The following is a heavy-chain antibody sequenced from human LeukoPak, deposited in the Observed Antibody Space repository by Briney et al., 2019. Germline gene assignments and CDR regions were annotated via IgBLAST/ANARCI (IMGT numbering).Heavy chain of an antibody. CDR2: IYYSGST. V-gene: IGHV4-59*01. CDR1: GGSISSYY. D-gene: IGHD3-3*01. Sequence: PSETLSLTCTVSGGSISSYYWSWIRQPPGKGLEWIGYIYYSGSTNYNPSLKSRVTISVDTSKNQFSLKLSSVTAADTAVYYCARAPYDFWSGRWFDPWGQGTLVTVSS. J-gene: IGHJ5*02. CDR3: ARAPYDFWSGRWFDP.